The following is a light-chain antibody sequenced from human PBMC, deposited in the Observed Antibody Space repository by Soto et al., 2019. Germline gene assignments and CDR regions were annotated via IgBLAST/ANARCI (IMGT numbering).Light chain of an antibody. CDR3: GARNNGVTWL. CDR2: DNN. V-gene: IGLV1-51*01. Sequence: QSVLTQPPSVSAAPGQKVTISCSGSNSNIGNYYVSWYQQVPGTAPKLLIYDNNKRPSGIPDRFSGSQSGTSATLDITGLQSGDEAVYCCGARNNGVTWLFGGGTKVTVL. CDR1: NSNIGNYY. J-gene: IGLJ3*02.